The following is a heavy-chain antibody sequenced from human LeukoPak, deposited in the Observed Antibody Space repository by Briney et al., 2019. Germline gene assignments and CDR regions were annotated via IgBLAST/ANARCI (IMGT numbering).Heavy chain of an antibody. Sequence: ASVKVSCKASGGTFSSYAISWVRQAPGQGLEWMGIINPSGGSTSYAQKFQGRVTMTRDTSTSTVYMELSSLRSEDTAVYYCARPPLYGGSYFDYWGQGTLVTVSS. V-gene: IGHV1-46*01. J-gene: IGHJ4*02. CDR1: GGTFSSYA. D-gene: IGHD4-23*01. CDR3: ARPPLYGGSYFDY. CDR2: INPSGGST.